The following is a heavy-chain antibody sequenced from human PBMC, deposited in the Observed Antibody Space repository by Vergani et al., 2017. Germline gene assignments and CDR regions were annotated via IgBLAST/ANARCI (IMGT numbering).Heavy chain of an antibody. CDR3: ARASHCINCYSEGPNGPGYYYMDV. Sequence: QVQLQQWGPGLVKPSQTLSLTCTVSGGSISSGSYYWSWIRQPAGKGLEWIGRIYTSGSTNYNPSLESRVTMSVDTSKNQFSLQLSSVTAADTAVYYCARASHCINCYSEGPNGPGYYYMDVWGKGTTVTVSS. CDR2: IYTSGST. J-gene: IGHJ6*03. CDR1: GGSISSGSYY. V-gene: IGHV4-61*02. D-gene: IGHD2-21*01.